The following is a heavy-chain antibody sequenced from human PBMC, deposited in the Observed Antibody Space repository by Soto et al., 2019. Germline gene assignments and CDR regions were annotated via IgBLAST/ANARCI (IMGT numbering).Heavy chain of an antibody. CDR3: ARGGHVVVVTAALDY. D-gene: IGHD2-21*02. Sequence: QVQLVQSGAEVKKPGASVKVSCKASGDTFTDYYIHWVRQAPGQGLEWMVTVNPSGGHTTYAQHCLGRMTMSRDTSTSTLYIELASVTSEDTVIYFCARGGHVVVVTAALDYWGQGTLVTVSS. CDR1: GDTFTDYY. CDR2: VNPSGGHT. V-gene: IGHV1-46*01. J-gene: IGHJ4*02.